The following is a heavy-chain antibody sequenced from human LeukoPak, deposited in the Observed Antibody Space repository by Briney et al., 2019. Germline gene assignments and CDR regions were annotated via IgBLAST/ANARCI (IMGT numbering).Heavy chain of an antibody. Sequence: SETLSLTCTVSGYFSTSYYWGWIRQPPGKGLEWIASIRHDGHTYYNVSVRSQVTISIDMSGNQFSLTLNSLTAADTAVYYCARQMATKGEWAFDVWGQGTMVTVSS. D-gene: IGHD5-12*01. CDR3: ARQMATKGEWAFDV. CDR2: IRHDGHT. V-gene: IGHV4-38-2*02. J-gene: IGHJ3*01. CDR1: GYFSTSYY.